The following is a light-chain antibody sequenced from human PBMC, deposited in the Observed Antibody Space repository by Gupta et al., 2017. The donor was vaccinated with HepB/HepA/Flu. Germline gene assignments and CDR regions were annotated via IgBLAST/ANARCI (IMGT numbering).Light chain of an antibody. CDR1: KLGDKY. J-gene: IGLJ2*01. Sequence: SYELTQPPSVSVSPGQTASITCSGDKLGDKYACWYQQKPGQSPVLVIYQDSKRPSGIPARFSGSNSGNKATLTISGTQAMDEADYYCQAWDSSIVVFGGGTKLTVL. CDR2: QDS. CDR3: QAWDSSIVV. V-gene: IGLV3-1*01.